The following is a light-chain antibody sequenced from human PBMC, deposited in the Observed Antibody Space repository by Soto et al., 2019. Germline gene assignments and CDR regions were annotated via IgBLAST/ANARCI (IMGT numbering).Light chain of an antibody. V-gene: IGKV1-5*01. Sequence: DIQMTQSPSTLSASVGDRVTITCRASQSISSWLAWYQQKPGKAPKLLIYDASSLESGVPSRFSGSGSGTEFTLTISSLQPDYFATYYCQQYNSYSPRTFGQGTKVDIK. CDR2: DAS. J-gene: IGKJ1*01. CDR3: QQYNSYSPRT. CDR1: QSISSW.